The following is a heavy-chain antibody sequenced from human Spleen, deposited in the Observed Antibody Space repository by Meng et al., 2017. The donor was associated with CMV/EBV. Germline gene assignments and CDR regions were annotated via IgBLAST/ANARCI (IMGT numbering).Heavy chain of an antibody. Sequence: GESLKISCAASGFTFSNYAMSWVRQAPGKGLEWVSFISSSSIYIYYADSLKGRFTISRDNAKNSLYLQMNSLRVEDTAVYYCARDRRGFGDFFGSDPWGQGTLVTVSS. D-gene: IGHD3-10*01. V-gene: IGHV3-21*01. CDR2: ISSSSIYI. CDR3: ARDRRGFGDFFGSDP. CDR1: GFTFSNYA. J-gene: IGHJ5*02.